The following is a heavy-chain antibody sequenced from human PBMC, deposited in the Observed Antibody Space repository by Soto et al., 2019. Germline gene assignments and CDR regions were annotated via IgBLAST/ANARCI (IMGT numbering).Heavy chain of an antibody. CDR1: GGSISSYY. CDR3: ARVGYGDYETYYYYMDV. CDR2: IYYSGST. D-gene: IGHD4-17*01. J-gene: IGHJ6*03. V-gene: IGHV4-59*01. Sequence: SETLSLTCTVSGGSISSYYWSWIRQPPGKGLEWIGYIYYSGSTNYNPSLKSRVTISVETSKNQFSLKLSSVTAADTAVYYCARVGYGDYETYYYYMDVWGKGTTVTVSS.